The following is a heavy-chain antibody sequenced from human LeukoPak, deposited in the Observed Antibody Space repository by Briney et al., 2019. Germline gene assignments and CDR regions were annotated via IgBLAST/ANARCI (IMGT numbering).Heavy chain of an antibody. CDR2: IYTSGST. V-gene: IGHV4-4*09. CDR1: GGSISSYY. J-gene: IGHJ6*03. D-gene: IGHD4-11*01. CDR3: ARLTGKSYYYYYYMDV. Sequence: SETLSLTCTVSGGSISSYYWSWIRQPPGKGLEWIGYIYTSGSTNYNPSPKSRVTISVDTSKNQFSLKLSSVTAADTAVYYCARLTGKSYYYYYYMDVWGKGTTVTVSS.